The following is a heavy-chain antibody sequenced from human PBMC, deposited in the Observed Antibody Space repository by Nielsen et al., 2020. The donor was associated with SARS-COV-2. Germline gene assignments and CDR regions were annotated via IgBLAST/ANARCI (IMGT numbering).Heavy chain of an antibody. D-gene: IGHD3-16*01. CDR3: ARGGALGMDV. V-gene: IGHV3-20*04. CDR1: GFTFDDYG. J-gene: IGHJ6*02. Sequence: GESLKISCAASGFTFDDYGMSWVRQAPGKGLEWVSGINWNGGSTGYADSVKGRFTISRDNSKNTLYLQMNSLRAEDTAVYYCARGGALGMDVWGQGTTVTVSS. CDR2: INWNGGST.